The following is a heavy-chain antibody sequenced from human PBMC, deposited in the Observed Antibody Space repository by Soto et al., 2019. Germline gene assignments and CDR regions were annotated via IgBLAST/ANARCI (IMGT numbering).Heavy chain of an antibody. CDR3: ASMIRGIVY. D-gene: IGHD3-10*01. CDR1: GFTFDDYA. J-gene: IGHJ4*02. V-gene: IGHV3-9*01. CDR2: ISWNSDSI. Sequence: SLRLSCAASGFTFDDYAMHWVRQAPGKGLEWVSGISWNSDSIGHADSVKGRFTISRDNAKNSLFLQMNSLRAEDTAFYYCASMIRGIVYWGQGTLVTVSS.